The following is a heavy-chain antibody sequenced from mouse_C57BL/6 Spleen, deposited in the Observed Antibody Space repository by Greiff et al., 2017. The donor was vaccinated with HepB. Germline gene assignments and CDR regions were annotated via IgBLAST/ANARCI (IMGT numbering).Heavy chain of an antibody. D-gene: IGHD2-2*01. Sequence: VQLQESGAELVRPGASVTLSCKASGYTFTDYEMHWVKQTPVHGLEWIGAIDPETGGTAYNKKFKGKDILAADKSSSTAYMELRSLTSEDSAVYYCTRENCIYYGYDDAMDYWGQGTSVTVSS. CDR3: TRENCIYYGYDDAMDY. CDR2: IDPETGGT. J-gene: IGHJ4*01. V-gene: IGHV1-15*01. CDR1: GYTFTDYE.